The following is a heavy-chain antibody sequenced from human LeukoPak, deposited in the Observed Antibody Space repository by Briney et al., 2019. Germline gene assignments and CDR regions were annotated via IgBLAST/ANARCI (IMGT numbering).Heavy chain of an antibody. CDR1: GGSISSYY. CDR2: IYTSGST. V-gene: IGHV4-4*07. J-gene: IGHJ4*02. CDR3: ARDGRRITIFGVASRGDYFDY. Sequence: SETLSLTCTVSGGSISSYYWSWIRQPAGKGLEWIGRIYTSGSTNYNPSLKSRVTMSVDTSKNQLSLKLSSVTAADTAVYYCARDGRRITIFGVASRGDYFDYWGQGTLVTVSS. D-gene: IGHD3-3*01.